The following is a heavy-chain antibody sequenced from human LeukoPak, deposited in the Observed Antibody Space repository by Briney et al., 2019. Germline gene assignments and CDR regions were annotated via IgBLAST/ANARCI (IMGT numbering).Heavy chain of an antibody. CDR3: ARGGALPHYYDNTGLWPPYFDS. D-gene: IGHD3-22*01. J-gene: IGHJ4*02. V-gene: IGHV1-46*01. CDR1: GYPFTSFY. CDR2: INPSDGTT. Sequence: ASVKVSCTASGYPFTSFYIHWVRQAPGQGLEWMGIINPSDGTTTYAQKFQGRVSMTGDKSTTTVYMELSSLRSEDTAVYFCARGGALPHYYDNTGLWPPYFDSWGQGALVTVSS.